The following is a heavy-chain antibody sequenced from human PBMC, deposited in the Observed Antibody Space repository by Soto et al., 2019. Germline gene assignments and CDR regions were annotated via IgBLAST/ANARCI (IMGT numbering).Heavy chain of an antibody. Sequence: GECLKSSGRTSGYRFTSSWIGWVRQMPGKGREWMGIIFPSDSDSRYSLSFQGQVTISADRSTSTVFLQWASLKASDTAVYFCPTKDKSGYVHWFYPWGQGILLTVS. CDR1: GYRFTSSW. V-gene: IGHV5-51*03. J-gene: IGHJ5*02. CDR2: IFPSDSDS. CDR3: PTKDKSGYVHWFYP. D-gene: IGHD3-22*01.